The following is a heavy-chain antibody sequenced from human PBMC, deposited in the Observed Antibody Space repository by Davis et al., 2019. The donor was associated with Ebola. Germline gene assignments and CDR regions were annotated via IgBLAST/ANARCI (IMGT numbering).Heavy chain of an antibody. CDR3: ARDLGTAMATE. V-gene: IGHV1-69*04. J-gene: IGHJ4*02. CDR2: IIPMLGRP. D-gene: IGHD5-18*01. CDR1: VGTFSTYA. Sequence: AASVPVSCQASVGTFSTYAIDWVRQAPGQGLEWMGRIIPMLGRPNYAQRFQGRVTITEDKSPSTAYMELSSLRSEDTAMYYCARDLGTAMATEWGQGTLVTVSS.